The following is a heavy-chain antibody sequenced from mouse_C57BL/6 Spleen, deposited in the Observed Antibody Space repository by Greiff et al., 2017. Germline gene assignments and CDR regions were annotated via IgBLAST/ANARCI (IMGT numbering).Heavy chain of an antibody. V-gene: IGHV10-1*01. CDR3: VTITTEYAMDY. CDR1: GFSFNTYA. D-gene: IGHD1-1*01. Sequence: EVKLVESGGGLVQPKGSLKLSCAASGFSFNTYAMNWVRQAPGKGLEWVARIRSKSNNYATYYADSVKDRFTISRDDSESMLYLQMNNLKTEDTAMYYCVTITTEYAMDYWGQGTSVTVSS. J-gene: IGHJ4*01. CDR2: IRSKSNNYAT.